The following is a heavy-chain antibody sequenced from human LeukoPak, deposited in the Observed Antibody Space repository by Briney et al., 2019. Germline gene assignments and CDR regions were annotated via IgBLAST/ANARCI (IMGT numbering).Heavy chain of an antibody. J-gene: IGHJ4*02. CDR1: GFTVSSNY. V-gene: IGHV3-66*01. CDR2: IYSGGRT. CDR3: VRSMSGRNDF. D-gene: IGHD3-3*01. Sequence: GGSLRLSCAASGFTVSSNYMSWVRQAPGKGLEWVSVIYSGGRTYYADSVKGRFTISRDNSKNTLYLQMNSLTADDTAVYYCVRSMSGRNDFWGQGTVVSVSS.